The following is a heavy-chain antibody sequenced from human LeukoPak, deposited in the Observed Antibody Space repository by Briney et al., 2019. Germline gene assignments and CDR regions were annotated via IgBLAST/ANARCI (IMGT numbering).Heavy chain of an antibody. CDR3: ARDQTMVRGVIITGGAFDI. CDR2: IYSGGST. Sequence: GGALRLSCAASGFTFSSYAMSWVRQAPGKGLEWVSVIYSGGSTYYADSVKGRFTISRDNSKNTLYLQMNSLRAEDTAVYYCARDQTMVRGVIITGGAFDIWGQGTMVTVSS. D-gene: IGHD3-10*01. CDR1: GFTFSSYA. V-gene: IGHV3-53*01. J-gene: IGHJ3*02.